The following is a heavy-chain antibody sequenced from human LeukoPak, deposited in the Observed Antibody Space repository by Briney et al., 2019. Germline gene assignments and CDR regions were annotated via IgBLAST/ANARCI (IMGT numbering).Heavy chain of an antibody. CDR1: GGSFSGYY. D-gene: IGHD6-19*01. V-gene: IGHV4-34*01. CDR2: INHSGST. Sequence: SETLSLTCAVYGGSFSGYYWSWIRQPPGKGQEWIGEINHSGSTNYNPSLKSRVTISVDTSKNQFSLKLSSVSAADTAVYYCAREVVAVAGSYFDSWGQGTLVTVSS. J-gene: IGHJ4*02. CDR3: AREVVAVAGSYFDS.